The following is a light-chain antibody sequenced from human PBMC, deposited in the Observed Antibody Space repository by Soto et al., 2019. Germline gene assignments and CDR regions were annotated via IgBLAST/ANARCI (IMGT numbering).Light chain of an antibody. J-gene: IGKJ4*01. CDR2: AAS. V-gene: IGKV1-6*01. Sequence: AIQLTQSPSSLSGSVGDRVTITCRASQTIRNELVWYQQKPGKAPKLLIYAASTLQSGVPPRFSGSGSGTEFTLTISSLQPEDFATYYCQQDYTYPRTFGEGTKVDIK. CDR1: QTIRNE. CDR3: QQDYTYPRT.